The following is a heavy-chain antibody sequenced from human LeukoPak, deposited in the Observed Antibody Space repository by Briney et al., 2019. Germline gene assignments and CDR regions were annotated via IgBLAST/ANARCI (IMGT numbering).Heavy chain of an antibody. J-gene: IGHJ3*02. CDR1: GGSISSGGYS. D-gene: IGHD3-10*01. V-gene: IGHV4-30-2*01. CDR2: IYHSGST. Sequence: SGTLSLTCAVSGGSISSGGYSWSWIRQPPGKGLEWIGYIYHSGSTYYNPSLKSRVTISVDRSKNQFSLKLSSVTAADTAVYYCARGVEGQSMGSGRPRLRWDAFDIWGQGTMVTVSS. CDR3: ARGVEGQSMGSGRPRLRWDAFDI.